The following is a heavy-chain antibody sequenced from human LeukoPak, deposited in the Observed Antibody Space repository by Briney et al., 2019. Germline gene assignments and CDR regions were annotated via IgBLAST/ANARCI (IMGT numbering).Heavy chain of an antibody. Sequence: SQTLSLTCAISGDSVSSNSAAWNWIRQSPSRGLEWLGRTYYRSKWYNDYAVSVKSRITINPDTSKNQFSLQLNSVTPEDTAVYYCARDRRVRGYSSSWVPYYWGQGTLVTVSS. CDR2: TYYRSKWYN. J-gene: IGHJ4*02. CDR3: ARDRRVRGYSSSWVPYY. D-gene: IGHD6-13*01. V-gene: IGHV6-1*01. CDR1: GDSVSSNSAA.